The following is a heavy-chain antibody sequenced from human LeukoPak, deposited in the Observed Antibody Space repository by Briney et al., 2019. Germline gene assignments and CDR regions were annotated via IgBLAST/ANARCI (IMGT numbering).Heavy chain of an antibody. D-gene: IGHD3-16*01. CDR2: INHSGST. Sequence: SETLSLTCAVYGGSFSGYYWSWIRQPPGKGLEGIGEINHSGSTNYNPSLKSRVTISVDTSKNQFSLKLSSVTAADTAVYYCASEGASDAFDIWGQGTLVTVSS. CDR3: ASEGASDAFDI. V-gene: IGHV4-34*01. CDR1: GGSFSGYY. J-gene: IGHJ3*02.